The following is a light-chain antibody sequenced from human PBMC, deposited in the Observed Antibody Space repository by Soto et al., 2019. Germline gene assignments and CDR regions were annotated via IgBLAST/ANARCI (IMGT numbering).Light chain of an antibody. CDR3: QQYNNYLGT. CDR2: KAS. CDR1: QSVRSW. J-gene: IGKJ1*01. Sequence: DLQMTQSPSTLSASVGDRVSITCRASQSVRSWLAWYQQKPGKAPKLLIYKASNLESGVPSRFSGSGSGTEFTLTISSLQPDDFATYYCQQYNNYLGTFGQGTKVEIK. V-gene: IGKV1-5*03.